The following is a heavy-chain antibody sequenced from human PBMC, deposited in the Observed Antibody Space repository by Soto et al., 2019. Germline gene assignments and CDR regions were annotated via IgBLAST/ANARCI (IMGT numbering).Heavy chain of an antibody. V-gene: IGHV3-30*09. CDR1: GFTFRSYA. CDR3: ARDEGAARPPFDS. D-gene: IGHD6-6*01. J-gene: IGHJ4*02. CDR2: ISYDGNNK. Sequence: QVHLVQSGGGVVQPGRSLRLSCAASGFTFRSYAMHWVRQAPGKGLDWVASISYDGNNKFYRDSVKGRFAISRDNSENTLYLQLNSLSPEDTAVYYCARDEGAARPPFDSWGQGTLVTVSS.